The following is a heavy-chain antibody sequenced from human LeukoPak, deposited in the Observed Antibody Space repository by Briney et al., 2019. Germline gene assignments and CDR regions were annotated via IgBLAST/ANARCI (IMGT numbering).Heavy chain of an antibody. CDR3: ATYSSPFDY. CDR1: GFTFSSYA. CDR2: ISGSGGST. V-gene: IGHV3-23*01. J-gene: IGHJ4*02. Sequence: GGSLRLSCAASGFTFSSYAMSWVCQAPGKGLEWVSAISGSGGSTYYADSVEGRFTISRDNSKNTLYLQMNSLRAEDTAVYYCATYSSPFDYWGQGTLVTVSS. D-gene: IGHD6-19*01.